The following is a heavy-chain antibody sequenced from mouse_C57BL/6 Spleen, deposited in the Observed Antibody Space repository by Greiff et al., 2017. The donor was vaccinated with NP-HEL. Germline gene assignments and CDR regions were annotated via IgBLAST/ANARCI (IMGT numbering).Heavy chain of an antibody. CDR1: GYTFTSYW. Sequence: VQLQQPGAELVMPGASVKLSCKASGYTFTSYWMHWVKQRPGQGLEWIGEIDPSDSYTNYNQKFKGKSTLTVDKSSSTAYMQLSSLTSEDSAVYYCARRRVRDYYAMDYWGQGTSVTVSS. CDR3: ARRRVRDYYAMDY. CDR2: IDPSDSYT. D-gene: IGHD2-1*01. J-gene: IGHJ4*01. V-gene: IGHV1-69*01.